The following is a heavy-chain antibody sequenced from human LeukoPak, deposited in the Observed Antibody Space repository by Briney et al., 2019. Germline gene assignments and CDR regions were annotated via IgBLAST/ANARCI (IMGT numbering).Heavy chain of an antibody. Sequence: GASVKVSCKVSGYTLTELSMHWVRQAPGRGLEGVGGFGPEDGETIYAQKFQGRVTMTDDTSTDTAYMELSSLRSEDTAVYYCATEVEYSGSYLYWGQGTLVTVSS. CDR3: ATEVEYSGSYLY. J-gene: IGHJ4*02. D-gene: IGHD1-26*01. CDR2: FGPEDGET. V-gene: IGHV1-24*01. CDR1: GYTLTELS.